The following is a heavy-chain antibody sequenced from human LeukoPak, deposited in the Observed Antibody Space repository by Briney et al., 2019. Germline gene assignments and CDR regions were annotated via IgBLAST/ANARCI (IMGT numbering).Heavy chain of an antibody. D-gene: IGHD5-12*01. CDR3: ASHKRRGYSGYAGGLEY. Sequence: GGSLRLSCAAAGLTVSSNFMSWVRQAPGKGLEWVSIIHLGGAAYYAESVKGRFTISRDNSRNTLYLQMNSLRAEDTAVYYCASHKRRGYSGYAGGLEYWGQGTLVTASS. CDR2: IHLGGAA. J-gene: IGHJ4*02. V-gene: IGHV3-66*04. CDR1: GLTVSSNF.